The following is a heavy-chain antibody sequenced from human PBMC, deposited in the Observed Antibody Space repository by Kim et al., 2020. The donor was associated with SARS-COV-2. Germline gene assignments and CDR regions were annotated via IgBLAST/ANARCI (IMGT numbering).Heavy chain of an antibody. CDR3: ARDLMVAGTYAFDI. D-gene: IGHD2-15*01. Sequence: NPSLKSRVTISVDTSKNQFSLKRSSVTAADTAVYYCARDLMVAGTYAFDIWVQGTMVTVSS. V-gene: IGHV4-59*01. J-gene: IGHJ3*02.